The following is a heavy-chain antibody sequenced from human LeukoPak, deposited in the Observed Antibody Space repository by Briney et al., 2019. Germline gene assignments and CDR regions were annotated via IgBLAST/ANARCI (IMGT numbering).Heavy chain of an antibody. V-gene: IGHV4-31*03. CDR1: GCSISSGGYY. CDR3: ARDMWYGMDV. J-gene: IGHJ6*02. D-gene: IGHD2-21*01. Sequence: PSETLSLTCTVSGCSISSGGYYWSWIRQHPGTGLEWIGYIYYSGSTYYNPSLKSRVTISVDTSKNQFSLKLSSVTAADTAVYYCARDMWYGMDVWGQGTTVTVSS. CDR2: IYYSGST.